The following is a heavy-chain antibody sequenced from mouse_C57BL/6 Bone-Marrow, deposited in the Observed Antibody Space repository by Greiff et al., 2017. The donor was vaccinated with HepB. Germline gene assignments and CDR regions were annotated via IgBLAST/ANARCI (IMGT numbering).Heavy chain of an antibody. J-gene: IGHJ1*03. CDR2: IRNKANGYTT. D-gene: IGHD1-1*01. CDR1: GFTFTDYY. V-gene: IGHV7-3*01. Sequence: DVKLVESGGGLVQPGGSLSLSCAASGFTFTDYYMSWVRQPPGKALEWLGFIRNKANGYTTEYSASVKGRFTISRDNSQSILYLQMNALRAEDSATYYCARYTLNYYYGSSYDWYFDVWGTGTTVTVSS. CDR3: ARYTLNYYYGSSYDWYFDV.